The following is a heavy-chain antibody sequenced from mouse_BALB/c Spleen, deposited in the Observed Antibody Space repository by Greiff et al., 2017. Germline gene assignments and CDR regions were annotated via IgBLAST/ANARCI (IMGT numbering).Heavy chain of an antibody. CDR2: INPSTGST. Sequence: QVQLKESGAELAKPGASVKMSCKASGYTFTSSWMHWVKQRPGQGLEWIGYINPSTGSTEYNQKFKDKATLTADKSSSTAYMQLSSLTSEDSAVYYCARVPHSYEAMDYWGQGTSVTVSS. CDR3: ARVPHSYEAMDY. V-gene: IGHV1-7*01. CDR1: GYTFTSSW. D-gene: IGHD1-2*01. J-gene: IGHJ4*01.